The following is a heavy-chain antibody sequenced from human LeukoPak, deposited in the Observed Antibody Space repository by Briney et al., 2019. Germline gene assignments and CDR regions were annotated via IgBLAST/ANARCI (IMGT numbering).Heavy chain of an antibody. CDR3: ARGVPQWPARVDF. CDR1: GGSISSYY. CDR2: ISYSGST. V-gene: IGHV4-59*08. Sequence: PSETLSLTCTVSGGSISSYYWSWIRQPPGKGLEWIGSISYSGSTNYNPSLKSQLTISVDTSKNQFSLKLISVTAADTAVYYCARGVPQWPARVDFWGQGALVTVSS. J-gene: IGHJ4*02. D-gene: IGHD6-19*01.